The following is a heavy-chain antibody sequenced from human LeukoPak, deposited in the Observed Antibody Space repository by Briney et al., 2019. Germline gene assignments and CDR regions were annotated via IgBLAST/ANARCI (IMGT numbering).Heavy chain of an antibody. D-gene: IGHD3-9*01. CDR1: GYTFTSYY. CDR2: INPSGGST. Sequence: ASVKVSCKASGYTFTSYYMHWVRQAPGQGLEWMGIINPSGGSTSYAQKFQGRVTMTRDTSTSTVYMELSSLRSEDTAVYYCARDRPYDILTDYPPLGYYYYGMDVWGQGTTVTVSS. J-gene: IGHJ6*02. V-gene: IGHV1-46*01. CDR3: ARDRPYDILTDYPPLGYYYYGMDV.